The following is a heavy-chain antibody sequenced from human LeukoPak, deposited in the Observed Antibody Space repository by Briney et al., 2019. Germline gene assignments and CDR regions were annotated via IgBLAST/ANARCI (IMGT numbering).Heavy chain of an antibody. D-gene: IGHD5-24*01. CDR3: ARPKMATNDAFDI. CDR1: GYSISSGHY. CDR2: IYHSGST. J-gene: IGHJ3*02. Sequence: SETLSLTCAVSGYSISSGHYWGWIRQPPGKGLEWIGSIYHSGSTYYNPSLKSRVTISVDTSKNQFSLKLSSVTAADTAVYYCARPKMATNDAFDIWGQGTMVTVSS. V-gene: IGHV4-38-2*01.